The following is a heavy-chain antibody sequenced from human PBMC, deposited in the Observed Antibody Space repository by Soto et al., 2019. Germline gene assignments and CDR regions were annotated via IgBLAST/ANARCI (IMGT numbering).Heavy chain of an antibody. D-gene: IGHD3-22*01. CDR2: TTASNTHT. CDR3: ARGGYSSGYHY. CDR1: GYTFTSFD. J-gene: IGHJ4*02. V-gene: IGHV1-18*04. Sequence: QVQLLQSGTEVKEPGASVKVSCKASGYTFTSFDISWVRQAPGQGLEWVGWTTASNTHTNYAQKPQFSVTMSTDTSTTTADMELRSLRSDDTAIYYCARGGYSSGYHYWGQGTLVTVSS.